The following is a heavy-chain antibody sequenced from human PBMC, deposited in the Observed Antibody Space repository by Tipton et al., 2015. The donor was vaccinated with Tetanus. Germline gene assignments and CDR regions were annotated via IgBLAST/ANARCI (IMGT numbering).Heavy chain of an antibody. D-gene: IGHD2/OR15-2a*01. CDR1: GDSGSRHY. J-gene: IGHJ4*02. V-gene: IGHV4-59*02. Sequence: GLVKPSETLSLTCSVSGDSGSRHYWSWIRQPPGKALEWIGDIFYSGNSISNPSFRSRVTMSVDTSRTLFSLTLIAVTAADTAVYFCARGLIDDFLGSRIYFDSWAREPWSPSP. CDR2: IFYSGNS. CDR3: ARGLIDDFLGSRIYFDS.